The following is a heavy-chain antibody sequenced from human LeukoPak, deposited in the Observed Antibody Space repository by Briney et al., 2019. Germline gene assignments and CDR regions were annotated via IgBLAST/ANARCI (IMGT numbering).Heavy chain of an antibody. Sequence: GGSLRLSCAAPGVTFSSYAMAWVRQAPGKGLEWVSAISGSGAYTYYADSVKGRFAISRDSSKNMLYLQMNSLRAEDTAIYYCAKDIGPDYGDYLDYWGQGTLVTVSS. CDR1: GVTFSSYA. CDR3: AKDIGPDYGDYLDY. V-gene: IGHV3-23*01. D-gene: IGHD4-17*01. J-gene: IGHJ4*02. CDR2: ISGSGAYT.